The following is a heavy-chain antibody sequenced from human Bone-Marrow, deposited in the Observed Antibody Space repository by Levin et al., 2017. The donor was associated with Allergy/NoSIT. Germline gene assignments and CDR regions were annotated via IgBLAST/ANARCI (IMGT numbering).Heavy chain of an antibody. V-gene: IGHV1-18*01. J-gene: IGHJ4*02. Sequence: WASVKVSCKASGYTFPDYGISWVRQAPGQGLEWMGWISAYNGDTKNSQRVQGRITMSTDTSTSTAYMDLRSLRLDDTAVYYCARDFPIAAAGTEGFDYWGQGTLVTVSS. CDR1: GYTFPDYG. CDR3: ARDFPIAAAGTEGFDY. D-gene: IGHD6-13*01. CDR2: ISAYNGDT.